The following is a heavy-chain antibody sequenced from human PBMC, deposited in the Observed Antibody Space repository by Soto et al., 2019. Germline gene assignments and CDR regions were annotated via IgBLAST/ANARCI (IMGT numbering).Heavy chain of an antibody. CDR2: ISYDGSNK. CDR1: GFTFSSYG. Sequence: QVHLVESGGGVVQPGRSLRLSCAASGFTFSSYGIHWVRQAPGKGLEWVAIISYDGSNKNYADSVKARFTITRDNSENTLYMQTNSLRAEDRAKYYCAKDLPWKQQDYYYCLDVWGQGTTVTVSS. J-gene: IGHJ6*02. CDR3: AKDLPWKQQDYYYCLDV. V-gene: IGHV3-30*18. D-gene: IGHD6-13*01.